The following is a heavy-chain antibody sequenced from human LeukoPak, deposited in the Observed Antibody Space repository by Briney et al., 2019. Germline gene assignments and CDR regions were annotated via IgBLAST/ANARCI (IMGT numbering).Heavy chain of an antibody. CDR3: AKMASGNYYDSSGYYYGDY. V-gene: IGHV3-30*18. J-gene: IGHJ4*02. D-gene: IGHD3-22*01. Sequence: GGSLRLSCAASGFTFSSYGMHWVRQAPGKGLEWVAVISYDGSNKYYADSVKGRFTISRDNSKNTLYLQMNSLRAEDTAVYYCAKMASGNYYDSSGYYYGDYWGQGTLVTVSS. CDR2: ISYDGSNK. CDR1: GFTFSSYG.